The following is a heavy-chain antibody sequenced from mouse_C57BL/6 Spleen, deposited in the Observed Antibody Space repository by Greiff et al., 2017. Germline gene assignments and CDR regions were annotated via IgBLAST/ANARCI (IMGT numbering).Heavy chain of an antibody. V-gene: IGHV1-4*01. CDR2: INPSSGYT. CDR3: ARDYGSRFFDY. Sequence: VKLQESGAELARPGASVKMSCKASGYTFTSYTMHWVKQRPGQGLEWIGYINPSSGYTKYNQKFKDKATLTADKSSSTAYMQLSSLTSEDSAVYYCARDYGSRFFDYWGQGTTLTVSS. D-gene: IGHD1-1*01. CDR1: GYTFTSYT. J-gene: IGHJ2*01.